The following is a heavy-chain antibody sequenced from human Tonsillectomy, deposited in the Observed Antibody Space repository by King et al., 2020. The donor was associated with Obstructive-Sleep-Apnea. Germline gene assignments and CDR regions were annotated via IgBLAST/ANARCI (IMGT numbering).Heavy chain of an antibody. D-gene: IGHD3-3*01. CDR2: ISAYNGNT. Sequence: VQLVESGAEVKKPGASVKVSCKASGYTFTTYGISWVRQAPGQGLEWMGWISAYNGNTTYAQKLQGRITMTTDTSTSTAYMELRSLRSDDTAVYYCARIRITIFGVVIIHNWFDPWGQGTLVTVSS. V-gene: IGHV1-18*04. CDR1: GYTFTTYG. J-gene: IGHJ5*02. CDR3: ARIRITIFGVVIIHNWFDP.